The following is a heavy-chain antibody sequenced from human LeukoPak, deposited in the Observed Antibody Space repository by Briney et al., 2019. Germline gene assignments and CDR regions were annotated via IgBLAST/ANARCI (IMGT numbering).Heavy chain of an antibody. D-gene: IGHD5-18*01. V-gene: IGHV5-51*01. CDR1: GYSFTDYW. J-gene: IGHJ4*02. CDR2: INLVDSDT. Sequence: GESLKISCKGSGYSFTDYWIGWVRQMPGKGLEWMGIINLVDSDTRYSPSFRGQVTISADKSISAAYLQWSSLKASDTAIYYCARPRGYSYGCEPWDQGTLVTVSS. CDR3: ARPRGYSYGCEP.